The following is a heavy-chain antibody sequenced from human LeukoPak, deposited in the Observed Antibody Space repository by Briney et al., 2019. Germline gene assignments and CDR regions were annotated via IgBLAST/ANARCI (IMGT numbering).Heavy chain of an antibody. V-gene: IGHV4-34*01. J-gene: IGHJ6*03. CDR3: ARGGSSSWYYYYMDV. CDR2: INHSGST. D-gene: IGHD6-13*01. CDR1: GGSFSGYY. Sequence: SETLSLTCAVYGGSFSGYYWSWIRQPPGKGLEWIGEINHSGSTNYNPSIKSRVTISVDTYKNQFSLKLSSVTAADTAVYYCARGGSSSWYYYYMDVWGKGTTVTVSS.